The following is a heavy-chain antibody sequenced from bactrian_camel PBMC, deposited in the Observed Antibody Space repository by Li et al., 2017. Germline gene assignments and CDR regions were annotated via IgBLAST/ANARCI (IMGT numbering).Heavy chain of an antibody. D-gene: IGHD2*01. CDR2: IYTSGHVYA. J-gene: IGHJ4*01. CDR1: GKTNVLYC. Sequence: VQLVESGGGLVEAGGSLNLSCAATGKTNVLYCMGWFRQAPGKEREGVATIYTSGHVYASYADSVKGRFTITHDGAKNTYLQMNNLKPEDTAMYYCAADRLKCLSTNPRGEWNYWGRGTQVTVS. CDR3: AADRLKCLSTNPRGEWNY. V-gene: IGHV3S45*01.